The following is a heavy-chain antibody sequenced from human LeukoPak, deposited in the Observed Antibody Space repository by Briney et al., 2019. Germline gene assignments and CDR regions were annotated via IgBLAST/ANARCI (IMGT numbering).Heavy chain of an antibody. D-gene: IGHD1-20*01. V-gene: IGHV4-59*01. CDR3: ARSPAPTWYNWNDQGNWFDP. CDR1: GGSMSSYY. CDR2: IYYSGST. Sequence: PSETLSLTCTVSGGSMSSYYWSWVRQPPGKGLEWIGYIYYSGSTNYNPSLKSRVTISVYTSKYQFSLKLSSVTAADTAVYYCARSPAPTWYNWNDQGNWFDPWGQGTLVTVSS. J-gene: IGHJ5*02.